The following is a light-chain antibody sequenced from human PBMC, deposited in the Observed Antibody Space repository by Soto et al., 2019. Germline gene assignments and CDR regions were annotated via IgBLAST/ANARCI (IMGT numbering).Light chain of an antibody. Sequence: DIQMTQSPSTLSASVGDRVTITCRASQIINTWLAWSQQKPGKAPKLLIYRASNLVSGLPSRFSGSGSGTDFTLTISCLQPDDFSIYYCQQYETYSGTFSPGNKVDL. CDR2: RAS. J-gene: IGKJ3*01. CDR3: QQYETYSGT. CDR1: QIINTW. V-gene: IGKV1-5*03.